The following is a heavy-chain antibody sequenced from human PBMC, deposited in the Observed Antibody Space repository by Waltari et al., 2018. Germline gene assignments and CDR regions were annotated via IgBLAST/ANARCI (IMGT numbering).Heavy chain of an antibody. CDR3: AKGLAAGSEYFQH. CDR1: GGSISSSSYY. J-gene: IGHJ1*01. V-gene: IGHV4-39*01. D-gene: IGHD6-25*01. CDR2: IYYSGST. Sequence: QLQLQESGPGLVKPSETLSLTCTVSGGSISSSSYYWGWIRQPPGKGLEWIGSIYYSGSTYYNPSLKSRVTISVDTSKNQFSLKLSSVTAADTAVYYCAKGLAAGSEYFQHWGQGTLVTVSS.